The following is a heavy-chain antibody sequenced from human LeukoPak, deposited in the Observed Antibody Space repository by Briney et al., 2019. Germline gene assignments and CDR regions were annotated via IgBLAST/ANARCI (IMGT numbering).Heavy chain of an antibody. V-gene: IGHV4-38-2*01. CDR3: ARPAATGYYFDY. D-gene: IGHD2-15*01. CDR1: GYSISSGYY. J-gene: IGHJ4*02. CDR2: IYHSGST. Sequence: PSETLSLTCAVSGYSISSGYYRGWIRQPPGKGLEWIGSIYHSGSTYYNPSLKSRVTIPVDTSKNQFSLKLSSVTAADTAAYYCARPAATGYYFDYWGQGTLVTVSS.